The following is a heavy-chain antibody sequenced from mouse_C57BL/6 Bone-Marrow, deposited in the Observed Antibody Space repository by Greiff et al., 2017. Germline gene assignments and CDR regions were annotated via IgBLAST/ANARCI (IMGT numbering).Heavy chain of an antibody. CDR3: ARRHGSSFDWYFDV. D-gene: IGHD1-1*01. CDR1: GFTFSDYG. Sequence: EVMLVESGGGLVKPGGSLKLSCAASGFTFSDYGMHWVRQAPEKGLEWVAYISSGSSSIYYADTVKGRFTISRDNAKNTLFLQMTRLRSEDTAKYYCARRHGSSFDWYFDVWGTGTTVTVSS. J-gene: IGHJ1*03. CDR2: ISSGSSSI. V-gene: IGHV5-17*01.